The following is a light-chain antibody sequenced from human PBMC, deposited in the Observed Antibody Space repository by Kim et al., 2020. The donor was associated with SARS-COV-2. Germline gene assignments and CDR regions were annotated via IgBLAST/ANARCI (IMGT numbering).Light chain of an antibody. CDR2: GKS. CDR3: NSRDSSGNHVWV. V-gene: IGLV3-19*01. Sequence: RQTFMITCPGDSLRSYYATWYQQKPGQAPVLVIYGKSNRPSGIPDRFSGTSSGHTASVTITGAQAEDEADYYCNSRDSSGNHVWVFGGGTQLTVL. J-gene: IGLJ3*02. CDR1: SLRSYY.